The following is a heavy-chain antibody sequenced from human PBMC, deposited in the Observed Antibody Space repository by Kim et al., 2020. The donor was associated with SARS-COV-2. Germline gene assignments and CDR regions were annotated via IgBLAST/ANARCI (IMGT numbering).Heavy chain of an antibody. V-gene: IGHV4-59*13. J-gene: IGHJ2*01. D-gene: IGHD6-19*01. CDR3: ARDGYHAYSSGWYGSYWYFDL. Sequence: SETLSLTCTVSGGSISSYYWSWIRQPPGKGLEWIGYIYYSGSTNYNPSLKSRVTISVDTSKNQFSLKLSSVTAADTAVYYCARDGYHAYSSGWYGSYWYFDLWGRGTLVTVSS. CDR1: GGSISSYY. CDR2: IYYSGST.